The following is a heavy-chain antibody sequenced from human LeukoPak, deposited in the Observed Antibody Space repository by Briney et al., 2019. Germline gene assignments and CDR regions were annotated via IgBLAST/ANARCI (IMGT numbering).Heavy chain of an antibody. CDR2: IYYSGST. V-gene: IGHV4-61*01. Sequence: SETLSLTCSVSGYSISSGYYWSWIRQPPGKGLEWIGYIYYSGSTNYNPSLKSRVTISVDTSKNQFSLKLSSVTAADTAVYYCARGVVYYYDSSGYFDYWGQGTLVTVSS. CDR1: GYSISSGYY. D-gene: IGHD3-22*01. CDR3: ARGVVYYYDSSGYFDY. J-gene: IGHJ4*02.